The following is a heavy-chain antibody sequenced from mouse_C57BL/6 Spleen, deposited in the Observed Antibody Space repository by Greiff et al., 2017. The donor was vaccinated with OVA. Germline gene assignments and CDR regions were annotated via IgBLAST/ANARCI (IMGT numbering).Heavy chain of an antibody. CDR1: GYSITSGYY. Sequence: EVKLMESGPGLVKPSQSLSLTCSVTGYSITSGYYWNWIRQFPGNKLEWMGYISYDGSNNYNPSLKNRISITRDTSKNQFFLKLNSVTTEDTATYYCARGAYYYGSPYYFDYWGQGTTLTVSS. D-gene: IGHD1-1*01. CDR2: ISYDGSN. CDR3: ARGAYYYGSPYYFDY. V-gene: IGHV3-6*01. J-gene: IGHJ2*01.